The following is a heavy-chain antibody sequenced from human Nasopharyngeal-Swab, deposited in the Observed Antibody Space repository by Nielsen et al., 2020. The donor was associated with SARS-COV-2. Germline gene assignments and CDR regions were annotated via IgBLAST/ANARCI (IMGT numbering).Heavy chain of an antibody. CDR1: GYTFTSYD. D-gene: IGHD5-18*01. J-gene: IGHJ6*02. V-gene: IGHV1-8*01. Sequence: ASVKVSCKASGYTFTSYDINWVRQATGQGLEWMGWMNPNSGNTGYAQKFQGRVTMTRNTSISTAYMELSSLRSEDTAVYYCVHSSSYYYGMDAWGQGTTVTVSS. CDR3: VHSSSYYYGMDA. CDR2: MNPNSGNT.